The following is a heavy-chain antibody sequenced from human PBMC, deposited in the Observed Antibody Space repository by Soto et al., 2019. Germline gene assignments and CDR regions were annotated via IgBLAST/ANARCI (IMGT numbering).Heavy chain of an antibody. J-gene: IGHJ4*02. D-gene: IGHD4-17*01. CDR1: GYTFTSYD. Sequence: QVPLVQSGAEVKKPGASVKVSCKASGYTFTSYDINWVRQATGQGLEWMGWMNPNSGNTGYAHKLQGRVTMTRNTSISTVYMELISLRSEDTAVYYCARVVRNGDYSHDYWGQGTLVTVSS. CDR3: ARVVRNGDYSHDY. V-gene: IGHV1-8*01. CDR2: MNPNSGNT.